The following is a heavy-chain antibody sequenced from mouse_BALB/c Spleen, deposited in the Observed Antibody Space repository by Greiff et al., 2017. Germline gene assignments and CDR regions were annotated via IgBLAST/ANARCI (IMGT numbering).Heavy chain of an antibody. CDR1: GFTFSSYG. CDR3: ARDRGVLLRYQSYFDY. V-gene: IGHV5-6-3*01. Sequence: EVNVVESGGGLVQPGGSLKLSCAASGFTFSSYGMSWVRQTPDKRLELVATINSNGGSTYYPDSVKGRFTISRDNAKNTLYLQMSSLKSEDTAMYYCARDRGVLLRYQSYFDYWGQGTTLTVSS. J-gene: IGHJ2*01. CDR2: INSNGGST. D-gene: IGHD1-1*01.